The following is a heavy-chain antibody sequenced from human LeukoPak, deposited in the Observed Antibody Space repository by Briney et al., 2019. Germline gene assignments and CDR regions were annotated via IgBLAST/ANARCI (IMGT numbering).Heavy chain of an antibody. CDR3: TTVWFGELAQDV. CDR1: GFTFSNAW. Sequence: GGSLRLSCAASGFTFSNAWMSWVRQAPGQGLEWVGRIKSKTDSGSTDYAAPVKGRFTISRDDSKNTLYLQMNSLKTEDTAVYYCTTVWFGELAQDVWGKGTTVTISS. CDR2: IKSKTDSGST. J-gene: IGHJ6*04. D-gene: IGHD3-10*01. V-gene: IGHV3-15*01.